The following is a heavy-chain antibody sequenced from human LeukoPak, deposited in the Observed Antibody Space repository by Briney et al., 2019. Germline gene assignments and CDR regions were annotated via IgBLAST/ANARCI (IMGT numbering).Heavy chain of an antibody. J-gene: IGHJ4*02. D-gene: IGHD2-15*01. CDR2: INPNSGGT. V-gene: IGHV1-2*02. CDR1: GYTFTGYY. Sequence: ASVKVSCKASGYTFTGYYMHWVRQAPGQGLEWMGWINPNSGGTNYAQKFQGRVTMTRDTSISTAYMELSRLRSDDTAVYYCARGYCSGGSCYYPEFDYWGQGTLVTFSS. CDR3: ARGYCSGGSCYYPEFDY.